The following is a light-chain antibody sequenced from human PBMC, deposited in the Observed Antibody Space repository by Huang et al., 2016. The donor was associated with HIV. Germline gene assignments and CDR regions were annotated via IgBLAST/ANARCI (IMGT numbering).Light chain of an antibody. CDR2: AAS. V-gene: IGKV1-39*01. J-gene: IGKJ1*01. CDR1: QSIDKY. CDR3: QHSFSTPWT. Sequence: IQMTQSPSSLSASVGDRVTITCRASQSIDKYLNWYQHKPGKAPKVLIYAASSLQSEVPSRFSGSGSGTDFTLTISNLQSEDFATYYCQHSFSTPWTFGQGTKVEIK.